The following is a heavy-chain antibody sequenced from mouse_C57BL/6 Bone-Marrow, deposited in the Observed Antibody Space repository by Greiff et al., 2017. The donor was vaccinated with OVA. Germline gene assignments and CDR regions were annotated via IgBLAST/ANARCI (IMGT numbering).Heavy chain of an antibody. J-gene: IGHJ2*01. D-gene: IGHD2-4*01. CDR1: GFSFNTYA. V-gene: IGHV10-1*01. CDR3: VRQGGYDYE. Sequence: EVKVEESGGGLVQPKGSLKLSCAASGFSFNTYAMNWVRQAPGKGLEWVARIRSKSNNYATYYADSVKDRFTISRDDSESMLYLQMNNLKTEDTAMYYCVRQGGYDYERGQGTTLTVSS. CDR2: IRSKSNNYAT.